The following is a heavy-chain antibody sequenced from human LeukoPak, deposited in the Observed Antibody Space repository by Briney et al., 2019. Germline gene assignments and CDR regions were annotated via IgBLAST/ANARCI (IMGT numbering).Heavy chain of an antibody. CDR3: ARDTQLGWFDP. J-gene: IGHJ5*02. Sequence: GGSLRLSCAASGFTFSSYSMNWVRQAPGMGLEWVSSISSSSSYIYYADSVKGRFTISRDNAKNSLYLQMNSLRAEDTAVYYCARDTQLGWFDPWGQGTLVTVSS. CDR1: GFTFSSYS. D-gene: IGHD3-10*01. CDR2: ISSSSSYI. V-gene: IGHV3-21*01.